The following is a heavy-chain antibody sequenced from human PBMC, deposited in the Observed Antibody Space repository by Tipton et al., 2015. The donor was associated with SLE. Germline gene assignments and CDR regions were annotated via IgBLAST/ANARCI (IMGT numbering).Heavy chain of an antibody. CDR3: ALGAAAANFDY. D-gene: IGHD6-13*01. Sequence: TLSLTCTVSGGSISSYYWSWIRQPPGKGLEWIGYIYYSGSTNYNPSLKSRVTTSVDTSKNQFSLKLSSVTAADTAVYYCALGAAAANFDYWGQGTLVTVSS. CDR2: IYYSGST. CDR1: GGSISSYY. V-gene: IGHV4-59*08. J-gene: IGHJ4*02.